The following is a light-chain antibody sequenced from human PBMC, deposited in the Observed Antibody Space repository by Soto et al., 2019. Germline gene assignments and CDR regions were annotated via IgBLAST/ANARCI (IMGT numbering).Light chain of an antibody. J-gene: IGLJ1*01. CDR1: SSDVGGYNY. CDR2: DVS. Sequence: QSVLTQPAPVSGSPGPSNTISCTGNSSDVGGYNYVSWYQQHPGKAPKLMIYDVSNRPSGVSNRFSGSKSGNTASLTISGLQAEDEADYYCSSYTSSSTLCVFGTGTKVTVL. CDR3: SSYTSSSTLCV. V-gene: IGLV2-14*01.